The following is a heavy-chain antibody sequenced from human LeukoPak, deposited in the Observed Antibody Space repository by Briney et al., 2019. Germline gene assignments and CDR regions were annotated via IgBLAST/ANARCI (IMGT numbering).Heavy chain of an antibody. V-gene: IGHV4-59*08. D-gene: IGHD5-18*01. J-gene: IGHJ4*02. CDR1: GGSISSYY. CDR2: IYYSGST. Sequence: SETLSLTYTVSGGSISSYYWSWIRQPPGKGLEWIGYIYYSGSTNYNPSLKSRVTISVDTSKNQFSLKLSSVTAADTAVYYCARWGYSTQFDYWGQGTLVTVSS. CDR3: ARWGYSTQFDY.